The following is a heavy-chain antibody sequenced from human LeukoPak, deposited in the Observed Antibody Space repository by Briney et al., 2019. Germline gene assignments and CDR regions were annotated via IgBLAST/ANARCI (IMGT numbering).Heavy chain of an antibody. CDR2: IYPGDSDT. CDR1: GHSFASYW. CDR3: ARLAGNNWLDP. V-gene: IGHV5-51*01. Sequence: GESLKISCQSSGHSFASYWIGWVRQMPGQGLGWMGIIYPGDSDTRYSPSFEGQVTISVDKSITTAYLQWTSLKASDTAMYYCARLAGNNWLDPWGQGTLVTVPS. J-gene: IGHJ5*02.